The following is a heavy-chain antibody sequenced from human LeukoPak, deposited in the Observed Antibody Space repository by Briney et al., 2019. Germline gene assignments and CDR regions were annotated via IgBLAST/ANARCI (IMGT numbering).Heavy chain of an antibody. J-gene: IGHJ6*03. Sequence: GSLRLSCAASGFTVRGNYMAWVRQAPGKGLAGVSVLYSRGTTHYADSVKGRFTISRDNSKNTLYLQMNSLRAGDTAVYYCARRADINYFYMDVWGKGTTVTVSS. CDR3: ARRADINYFYMDV. V-gene: IGHV3-66*02. CDR2: LYSRGTT. CDR1: GFTVRGNY.